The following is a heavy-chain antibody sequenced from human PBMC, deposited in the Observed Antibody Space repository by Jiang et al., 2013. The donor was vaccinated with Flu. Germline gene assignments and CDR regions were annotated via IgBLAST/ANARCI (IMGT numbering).Heavy chain of an antibody. Sequence: GPGLVKPSETLSLTCTVSGGSINNYYWSWFRQPPGKGLQYIGYIHYTGSTNYNPSLKSRVTMSVATSKNQFSLKLSSVTAADTAVYYCARYVVVHGSLDTFDVWGQGTMVTVSS. CDR3: ARYVVVHGSLDTFDV. J-gene: IGHJ3*01. D-gene: IGHD2-15*01. CDR1: GGSINNYY. V-gene: IGHV4-59*01. CDR2: IHYTGST.